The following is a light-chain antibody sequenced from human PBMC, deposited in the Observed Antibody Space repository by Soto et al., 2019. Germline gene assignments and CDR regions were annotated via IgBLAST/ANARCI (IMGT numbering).Light chain of an antibody. CDR3: QQYGSSLPYT. CDR2: GAS. CDR1: QSVSSSY. J-gene: IGKJ5*01. Sequence: DIVLTQAAGTLSLSPGERATLSCRASQSVSSSYLAWYQQKPGQAPRLLIYGASSRATGIPDRFSGSGSGTDFTLTISRLEPEDFAVYYCQQYGSSLPYTFGQGTRLEIK. V-gene: IGKV3-20*01.